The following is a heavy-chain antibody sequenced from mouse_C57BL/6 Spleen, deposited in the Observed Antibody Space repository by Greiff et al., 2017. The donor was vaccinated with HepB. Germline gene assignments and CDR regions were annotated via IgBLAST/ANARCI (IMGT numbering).Heavy chain of an antibody. J-gene: IGHJ2*01. V-gene: IGHV1-19*01. CDR2: INPYNGGT. CDR1: GYTFTDYY. Sequence: EVQLQQSGPVLVKPGASVKMSCKASGYTFTDYYMNWVKQSHGKSLEWIGVINPYNGGTSYNQKFKGKATLTVDKSSSTAYMELNSLTSDDSAVYYCAKSGPIATVVGPFDYWGQGTTLTVSS. D-gene: IGHD1-1*01. CDR3: AKSGPIATVVGPFDY.